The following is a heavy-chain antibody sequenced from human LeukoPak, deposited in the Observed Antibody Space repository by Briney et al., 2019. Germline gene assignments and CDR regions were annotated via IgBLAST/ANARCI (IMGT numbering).Heavy chain of an antibody. J-gene: IGHJ3*02. D-gene: IGHD3-3*01. CDR2: INHSGST. CDR1: GGSFSGYY. Sequence: SEALSLTCAVYGGSFSGYYWSWIRQPPGKGLEWIGEINHSGSTNYNPSLKSRVTISVDTSKNQFSLKLSSVTAADTAVYYCARGYDFWSGYCRDAFDIWGQGTMVTVSS. CDR3: ARGYDFWSGYCRDAFDI. V-gene: IGHV4-34*01.